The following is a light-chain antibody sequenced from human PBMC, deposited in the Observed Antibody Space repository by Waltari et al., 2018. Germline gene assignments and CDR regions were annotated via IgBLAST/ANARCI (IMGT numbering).Light chain of an antibody. CDR3: QQHYSPLIT. Sequence: DIVMTQSPDTLAVSLGERATNNCKSSQSDLHRTDYKKDLAWYQQKPGQPPKLLIYWASTRESGVPDRCSGGGSGTDFTLTITSLQAEDVAVYYCQQHYSPLITFGGGTKVEI. V-gene: IGKV4-1*01. CDR2: WAS. J-gene: IGKJ4*02. CDR1: QSDLHRTDYKKD.